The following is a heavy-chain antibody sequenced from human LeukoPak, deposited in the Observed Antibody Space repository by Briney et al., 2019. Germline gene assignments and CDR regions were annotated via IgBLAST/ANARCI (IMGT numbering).Heavy chain of an antibody. Sequence: ETLSLTCTVSGGSISSSSYYWGWIRQPPGKGLVWVSHINPDGTTTNYGDFVKGRFTISRDNAKKTLYLQMSSLRAEDTALYYCATLTHYDSRSLAFDIWGQGTVVTVSS. D-gene: IGHD3-22*01. CDR1: GGSISSSSYY. V-gene: IGHV3-74*01. J-gene: IGHJ3*02. CDR3: ATLTHYDSRSLAFDI. CDR2: INPDGTTT.